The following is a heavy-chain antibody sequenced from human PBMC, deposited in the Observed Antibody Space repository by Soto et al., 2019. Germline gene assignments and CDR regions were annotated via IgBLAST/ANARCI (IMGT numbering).Heavy chain of an antibody. V-gene: IGHV3-23*01. CDR2: ISGSGGST. CDR1: GFTFSSYA. D-gene: IGHD1-26*01. CDR3: AKGSGSYWYYYYGMDV. J-gene: IGHJ6*02. Sequence: PGGSLRLSCAASGFTFSSYAMSWVRQAPGKGLEWVSAISGSGGSTYYADSVKGRFTISRDNSKNTLYLQMNSLRAEDTAVYYCAKGSGSYWYYYYGMDVWGQGTLVTVSS.